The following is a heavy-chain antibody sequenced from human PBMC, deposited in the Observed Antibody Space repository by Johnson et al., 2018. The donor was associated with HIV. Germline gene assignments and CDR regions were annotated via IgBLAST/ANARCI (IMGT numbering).Heavy chain of an antibody. V-gene: IGHV3-30*03. CDR1: GFTFSSYG. J-gene: IGHJ3*02. CDR2: ISYDGSNK. Sequence: VQLVESGGGVVQPGRSLRLSCAASGFTFSSYGMHWVRQAPGKGLEWVAVISYDGSNKYYADSVKGRFTSSRDNSKNTLYLQMNSLRAEDTAVYYCARREPILGIVRNAFDIWGQGTMVTVSS. D-gene: IGHD7-27*01. CDR3: ARREPILGIVRNAFDI.